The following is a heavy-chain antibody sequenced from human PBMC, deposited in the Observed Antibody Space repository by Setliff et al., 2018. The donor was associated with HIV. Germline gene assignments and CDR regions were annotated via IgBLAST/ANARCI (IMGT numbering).Heavy chain of an antibody. J-gene: IGHJ4*02. D-gene: IGHD5-18*01. Sequence: SETLSLTCTVSGGSISSGGYYWNWIRQYPVKGLEWIGYIDYSGSAFYNPSLKSRLTISRDTSKNQFSLRMKSVTAADAAVYYCAREGKTALVTKYFDYWGQGTLVTVSS. V-gene: IGHV4-31*03. CDR2: IDYSGSA. CDR3: AREGKTALVTKYFDY. CDR1: GGSISSGGYY.